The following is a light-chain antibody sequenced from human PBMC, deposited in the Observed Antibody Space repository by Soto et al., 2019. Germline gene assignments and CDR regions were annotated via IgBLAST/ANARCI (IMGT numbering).Light chain of an antibody. V-gene: IGKV1-5*01. CDR3: QQYYTYPWT. Sequence: DIQMSQSPFTLSASVGDRVTITCRASQNINKRLAWHTQKPGKAPKVLISDASNLKSGVPSRFSGSGSGTEFILTISSLQPDDFATYYCQQYYTYPWTFGQGANVDIK. CDR2: DAS. CDR1: QNINKR. J-gene: IGKJ1*01.